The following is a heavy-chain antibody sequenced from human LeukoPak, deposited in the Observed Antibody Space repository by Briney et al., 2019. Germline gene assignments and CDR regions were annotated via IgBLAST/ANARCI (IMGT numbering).Heavy chain of an antibody. J-gene: IGHJ4*02. Sequence: GSLRLSCAASGFTLSSYSMNWVRQAPGKGLEWIGEINHSGSTNYNPSLKSRVTISVDTSKNQFSLKLSSVTAADTAVYYCARAPWGGYVDYWGQGTLVTVSS. CDR1: GFTLSSYS. D-gene: IGHD3-3*01. CDR3: ARAPWGGYVDY. V-gene: IGHV4-34*01. CDR2: INHSGST.